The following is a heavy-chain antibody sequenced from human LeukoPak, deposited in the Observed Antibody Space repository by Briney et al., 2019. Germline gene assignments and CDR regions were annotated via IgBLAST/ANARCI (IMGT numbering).Heavy chain of an antibody. J-gene: IGHJ6*04. V-gene: IGHV1-8*01. CDR3: ASSYSGGWRGYYYYGMDV. CDR2: MNPNSGNT. Sequence: ASVKVSCKASGYTFTSYDINWVRQATGQGLEWMGWMNPNSGNTGYAQKFQGRVTMTRNTSISTAYMELSSLRSEDTAVYYCASSYSGGWRGYYYYGMDVGGKGTRVTVSS. D-gene: IGHD6-19*01. CDR1: GYTFTSYD.